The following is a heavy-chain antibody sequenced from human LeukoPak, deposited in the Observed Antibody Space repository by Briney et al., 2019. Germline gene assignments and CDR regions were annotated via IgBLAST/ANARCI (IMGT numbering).Heavy chain of an antibody. J-gene: IGHJ4*02. Sequence: SETLSLTCAVNGGSFSDYYWSWIRQPPGKGLEWIGEINHSGSTNYNPSLKSRVTISVDTSKNQFSLKLSSVTAADTAVYYCGRLSYDTTGYWPDYFDYWGQGTLVTVPS. CDR3: GRLSYDTTGYWPDYFDY. CDR2: INHSGST. V-gene: IGHV4-34*01. D-gene: IGHD3-22*01. CDR1: GGSFSDYY.